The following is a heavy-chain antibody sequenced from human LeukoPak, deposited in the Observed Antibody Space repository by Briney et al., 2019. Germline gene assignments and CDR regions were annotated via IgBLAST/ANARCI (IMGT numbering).Heavy chain of an antibody. D-gene: IGHD1-14*01. V-gene: IGHV3-48*02. CDR1: GFTFSTYS. CDR2: ITSSSSNI. J-gene: IGHJ4*02. CDR3: ARSTRILDY. Sequence: PGGSLRLSCAASGFTFSTYSMNWVRQAPGKGLEWITYITSSSSNIYYADSVKGRFTISRDNAKNSLYLQMSSLRDEDTAVYYCARSTRILDYWGQGTLVSVSS.